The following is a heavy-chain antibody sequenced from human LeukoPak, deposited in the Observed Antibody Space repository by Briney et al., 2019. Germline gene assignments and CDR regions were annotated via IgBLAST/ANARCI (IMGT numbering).Heavy chain of an antibody. V-gene: IGHV3-23*01. CDR1: GFTFSNHA. J-gene: IGHJ4*02. CDR3: TRGPAYHFDS. CDR2: ISGSGTVT. Sequence: GGSLSLSCAASGFTFSNHAMNWVRQAPGKGLEWVSIISGSGTVTYYADSVKGRFTISRDNSRNTLYLQMNSLRADDTAVYYCTRGPAYHFDSWGQGTLVTVSS.